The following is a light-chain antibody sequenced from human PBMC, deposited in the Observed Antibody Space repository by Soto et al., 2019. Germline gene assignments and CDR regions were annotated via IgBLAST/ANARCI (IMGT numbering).Light chain of an antibody. CDR2: DAS. CDR3: QQRSNWPPT. V-gene: IGKV3-11*01. Sequence: EIVLTQSPATLSLSPGERATLSCRASQSVSSFLAWYQQKPGQPPRLLIYDASNRATGIPARFSGSGSATDFTLTISSLEPEDFAVYYCQQRSNWPPTFGPGTKVDIK. CDR1: QSVSSF. J-gene: IGKJ3*01.